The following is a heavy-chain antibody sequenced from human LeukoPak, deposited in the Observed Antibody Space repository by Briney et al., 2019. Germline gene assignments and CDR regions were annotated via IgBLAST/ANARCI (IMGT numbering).Heavy chain of an antibody. V-gene: IGHV3-11*01. Sequence: GGSLRLSCAASGFTFSDYYMSWIRQAPGKGLEWVSYISSSGSTIYYADSVEGRFTISRDNSKNTLYLQMNSLRAEDTAVYYCAKLRDYYGPFAYWGQGTLVTVSS. CDR3: AKLRDYYGPFAY. D-gene: IGHD3-10*01. CDR1: GFTFSDYY. CDR2: ISSSGSTI. J-gene: IGHJ4*02.